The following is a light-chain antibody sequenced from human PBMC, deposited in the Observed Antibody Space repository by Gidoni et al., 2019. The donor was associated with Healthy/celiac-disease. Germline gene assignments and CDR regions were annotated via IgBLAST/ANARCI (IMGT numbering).Light chain of an antibody. Sequence: QSVLTQPPSVSGAPGQRVTIPCTGSSSNIGAGYDVHWYQQLPGTAPKLLIYGNSNRPSGVPDRFSGSKSGTSVSLAITGLQAEDEADYYCQSYDSSLSGVVFGGGTKLTVL. CDR1: SSNIGAGYD. CDR2: GNS. CDR3: QSYDSSLSGVV. V-gene: IGLV1-40*01. J-gene: IGLJ2*01.